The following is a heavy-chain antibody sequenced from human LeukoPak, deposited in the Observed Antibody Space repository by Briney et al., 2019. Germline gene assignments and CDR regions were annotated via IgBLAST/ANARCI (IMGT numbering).Heavy chain of an antibody. J-gene: IGHJ4*02. CDR1: GGSFSGYY. CDR2: INHSGST. D-gene: IGHD3-10*01. V-gene: IGHV4-34*01. CDR3: ARGRGFGELFTY. Sequence: PSETLSFTCAVYGGSFSGYYWSWIRQPPGKGLEWIGEINHSGSTNYNPSLKSRVTISVDTSKNQFSLKLSSVTAADTAVYYCARGRGFGELFTYWGQGTLVTVSS.